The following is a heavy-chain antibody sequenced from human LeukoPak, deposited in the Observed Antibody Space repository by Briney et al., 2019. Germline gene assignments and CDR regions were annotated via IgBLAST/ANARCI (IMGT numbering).Heavy chain of an antibody. V-gene: IGHV1-2*02. Sequence: ASVKVSCKASGYTFTGYYMHWVRQAPGQGLEWMGWINPNSGGTNYAQKFQGRVTMTRDTSISTAYMELSRLRSDDTAVYYCARERNNRYYFDYWGQGTLVTVSS. D-gene: IGHD1/OR15-1a*01. J-gene: IGHJ4*02. CDR2: INPNSGGT. CDR1: GYTFTGYY. CDR3: ARERNNRYYFDY.